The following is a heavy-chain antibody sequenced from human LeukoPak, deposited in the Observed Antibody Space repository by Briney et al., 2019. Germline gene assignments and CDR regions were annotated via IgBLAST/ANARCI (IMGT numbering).Heavy chain of an antibody. CDR3: AKAPRGGGSMVVTSFDY. Sequence: PGRSLRLSCAASGFTFSSYGMHWVRQAPGKGLEWVGVIWYDGSNKYYADSVKGRFTISRDNSKNTLYLQMNSLRAEDKAVYYCAKAPRGGGSMVVTSFDYWGQGTLVTVSS. D-gene: IGHD4/OR15-4a*01. CDR1: GFTFSSYG. J-gene: IGHJ4*02. V-gene: IGHV3-33*06. CDR2: IWYDGSNK.